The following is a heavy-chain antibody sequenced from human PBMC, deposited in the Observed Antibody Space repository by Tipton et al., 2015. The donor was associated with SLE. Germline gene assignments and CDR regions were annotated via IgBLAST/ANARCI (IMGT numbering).Heavy chain of an antibody. CDR1: GGSFSGYY. J-gene: IGHJ3*02. CDR3: ARGGYGAFDI. D-gene: IGHD5-18*01. CDR2: INHSGST. Sequence: TLSLTCAVYGGSFSGYYWGWIRQPPGKGLEWIGEINHSGSTNYSPSLKSRVTISVDTSKNQFSLKLSSVTAADTAVYYCARGGYGAFDIWGQGTMVTVSS. V-gene: IGHV4-34*01.